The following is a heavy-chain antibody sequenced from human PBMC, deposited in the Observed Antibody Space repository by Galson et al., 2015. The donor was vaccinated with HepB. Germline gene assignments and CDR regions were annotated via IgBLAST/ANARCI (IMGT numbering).Heavy chain of an antibody. CDR1: GFTFSTYA. J-gene: IGHJ6*02. V-gene: IGHV3-30*04. CDR2: TSYDGTNN. Sequence: SLRLSCAASGFTFSTYAMHWVRQAPGKGLEWVAVTSYDGTNNYYADSVKGRFTISRDNSKNTVYLQMNSPRAEDTAVYYCARDRSLYFYYGMDVWGQGTTVTVSS. CDR3: ARDRSLYFYYGMDV.